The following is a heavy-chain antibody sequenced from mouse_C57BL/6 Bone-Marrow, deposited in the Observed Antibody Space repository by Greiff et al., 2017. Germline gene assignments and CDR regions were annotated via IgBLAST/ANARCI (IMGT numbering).Heavy chain of an antibody. J-gene: IGHJ2*01. CDR3: NTWSFDY. Sequence: DVKLVESGAELVRPGASVKLSCTASGFNIKDDYMHWVKQRPEQGLEWIGWIDPETGDTEYASKFQGKATITADTSSNTAYLQRSSLTSEETSVDYCNTWSFDYWGQGTTLTVSS. V-gene: IGHV14-4*01. CDR1: GFNIKDDY. CDR2: IDPETGDT.